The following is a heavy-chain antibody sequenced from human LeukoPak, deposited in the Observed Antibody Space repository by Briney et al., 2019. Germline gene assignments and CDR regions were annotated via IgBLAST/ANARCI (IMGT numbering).Heavy chain of an antibody. Sequence: QPGRSLRLSCAASGFTFSSYAMHWVRQAPGKGLEWVAVISYDGSNKYYADSVKGRFTISRDNSKNTLYLRMNSLRAEDTAVYYCARDKYYYDTSGAFDIWGQGTMVTVSS. CDR1: GFTFSSYA. CDR2: ISYDGSNK. CDR3: ARDKYYYDTSGAFDI. J-gene: IGHJ3*02. V-gene: IGHV3-30-3*01. D-gene: IGHD3-22*01.